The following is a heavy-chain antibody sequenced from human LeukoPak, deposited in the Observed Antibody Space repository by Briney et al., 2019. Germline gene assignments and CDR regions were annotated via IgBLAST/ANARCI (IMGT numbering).Heavy chain of an antibody. Sequence: ASVKVSCKASGYTLTSYDINWVRQATGQGLEWMGWMNPNSGNTGYAQKFQGRVTMTRNTAINTAYMELSSLRSDDTAVYYCARVYGSGNVRVAFDIWGQGTMVTVSS. V-gene: IGHV1-8*01. D-gene: IGHD3-10*01. CDR1: GYTLTSYD. CDR3: ARVYGSGNVRVAFDI. J-gene: IGHJ3*02. CDR2: MNPNSGNT.